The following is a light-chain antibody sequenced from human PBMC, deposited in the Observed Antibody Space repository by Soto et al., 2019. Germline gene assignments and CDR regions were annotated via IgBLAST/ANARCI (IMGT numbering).Light chain of an antibody. CDR1: SSDVGSYNL. CDR2: EGS. CDR3: NSCTDTTSLI. Sequence: QSALTQPASVSGSPGQSITISCTGTSSDVGSYNLVSWYQQHPGKAPKLMIYEGSKRPSGVSNRFSGSESGNTASLTISGLQAEDEADYYCNSCTDTTSLIFGGGTKVTVL. V-gene: IGLV2-14*02. J-gene: IGLJ2*01.